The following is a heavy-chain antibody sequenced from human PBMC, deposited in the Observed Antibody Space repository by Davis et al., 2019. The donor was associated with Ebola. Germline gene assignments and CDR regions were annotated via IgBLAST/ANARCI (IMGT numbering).Heavy chain of an antibody. J-gene: IGHJ4*02. CDR2: IYYSGST. V-gene: IGHV4-59*08. D-gene: IGHD5-18*01. Sequence: MPSETLSLTCAVSGDSISSSYYWSWIRQPPGKGLEWIGYIYYSGSTNYNPSLKSRVTISVDTSKNQFSLKLSSVTAADTAVYYCARLASDTAIDYWGQGTLVTVSS. CDR1: GDSISSSYY. CDR3: ARLASDTAIDY.